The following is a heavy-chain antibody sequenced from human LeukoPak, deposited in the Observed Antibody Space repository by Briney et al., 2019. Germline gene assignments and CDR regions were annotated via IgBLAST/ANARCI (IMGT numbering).Heavy chain of an antibody. Sequence: PGRSLRLSCAASGFTFSSYAMSWVRQAPGKGLEWVSAISGSGGSTYYADSVKGRFTISRDNSKNTLYLQMNSLRAEDTAVYYCAKGFYDFWSGPYLWGQGTLVTVSS. CDR1: GFTFSSYA. CDR2: ISGSGGST. J-gene: IGHJ4*02. CDR3: AKGFYDFWSGPYL. D-gene: IGHD3-3*01. V-gene: IGHV3-23*01.